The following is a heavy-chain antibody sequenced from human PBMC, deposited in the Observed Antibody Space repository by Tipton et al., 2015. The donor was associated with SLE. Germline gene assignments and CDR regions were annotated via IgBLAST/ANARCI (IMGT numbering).Heavy chain of an antibody. V-gene: IGHV3-11*04. J-gene: IGHJ4*02. D-gene: IGHD3-22*01. CDR3: ATDYYDSSGYPTFFDY. CDR2: ISSSGGTI. Sequence: GSLRLSCAASGFTVCNNYVTWVRQAPGKGLEWVSYISSSGGTIYYADSVKGRFTISRDNGKNSLYLQMNSLRAEDTAVYYCATDYYDSSGYPTFFDYWGQGTLVTVSS. CDR1: GFTVCNNY.